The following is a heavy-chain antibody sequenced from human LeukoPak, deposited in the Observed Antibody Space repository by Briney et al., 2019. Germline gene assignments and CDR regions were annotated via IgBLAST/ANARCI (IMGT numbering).Heavy chain of an antibody. CDR3: AKDVERNRDWNSPPDH. CDR2: IWYDGRTR. CDR1: GFTFSSYG. V-gene: IGHV3-33*06. J-gene: IGHJ4*02. Sequence: PGRSLRLSCAASGFTFSSYGMHWVRQAPGKGLEWVAVIWYDGRTRYYADSVKGRFTISRDNSKNTLYLEMNSLKAEDTAVYYCAKDVERNRDWNSPPDHWGQETLVTVSS. D-gene: IGHD1-7*01.